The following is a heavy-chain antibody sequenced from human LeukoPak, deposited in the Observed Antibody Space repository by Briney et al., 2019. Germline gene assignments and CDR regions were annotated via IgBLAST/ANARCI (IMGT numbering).Heavy chain of an antibody. CDR1: GYTFTGYY. CDR3: ARDDGTGSYGYYYMDV. D-gene: IGHD3-10*01. CDR2: INPSGGST. V-gene: IGHV1-46*01. Sequence: GASGKVSCKASGYTFTGYYMHWVRQAPGQGLEWMGWINPSGGSTSYAQKFQGRVTMTRDTSTSTVYMELSSLRSEDTAVYYCARDDGTGSYGYYYMDVRGKGTTVTVSS. J-gene: IGHJ6*03.